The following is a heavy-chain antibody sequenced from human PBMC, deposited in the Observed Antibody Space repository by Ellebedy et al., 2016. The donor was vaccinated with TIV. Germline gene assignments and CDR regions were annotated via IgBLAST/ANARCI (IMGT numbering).Heavy chain of an antibody. CDR3: ARDEGGYYYYGMDV. J-gene: IGHJ6*02. CDR2: IIPIFGTA. Sequence: SVKVSCXASGGTFSSYAISWVRQAPGQGLEWMGGIIPIFGTANYAQKFQGRVTITADESTSTAYMELSSLRSEDTAVYYCARDEGGYYYYGMDVWGQGTTVTVSS. V-gene: IGHV1-69*13. CDR1: GGTFSSYA. D-gene: IGHD3-16*01.